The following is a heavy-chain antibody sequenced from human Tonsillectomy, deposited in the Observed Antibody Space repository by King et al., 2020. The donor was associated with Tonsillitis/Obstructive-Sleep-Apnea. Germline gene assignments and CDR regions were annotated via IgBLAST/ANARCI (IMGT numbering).Heavy chain of an antibody. CDR1: GGSFSGSY. J-gene: IGHJ4*02. V-gene: IGHV4-34*01. Sequence: VKLQQWGAGLSKPSETLSLTCAVYGGSFSGSYWSWIRQPPGKGLEWIGEINHSGDTNYNPSLKSRVTISIDTSKNQFSLKLTSATAADTAVYYCAREEILLVPVVMGGGFDHWGQGTLVTVSS. CDR3: AREEILLVPVVMGGGFDH. CDR2: INHSGDT. D-gene: IGHD2-8*01.